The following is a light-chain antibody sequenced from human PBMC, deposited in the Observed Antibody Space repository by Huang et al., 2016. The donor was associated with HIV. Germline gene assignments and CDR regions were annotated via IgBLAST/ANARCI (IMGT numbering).Light chain of an antibody. V-gene: IGKV1-39*01. J-gene: IGKJ2*01. CDR1: QAIDKY. CDR2: GAS. Sequence: DIQMTQFPTSLSASVEDRVTITCRAGQAIDKYLNWYQQKSGRAPRLLIYGASKLPSGVPSRFSRRASGTHFSLTINSLQPDDSAIYYCQQSYRTPRTFGQGTNLEI. CDR3: QQSYRTPRT.